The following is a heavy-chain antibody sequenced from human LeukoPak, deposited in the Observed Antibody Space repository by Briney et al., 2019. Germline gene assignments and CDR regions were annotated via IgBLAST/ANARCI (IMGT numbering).Heavy chain of an antibody. CDR1: GYTFTGYY. V-gene: IGHV1-2*06. D-gene: IGHD3-3*01. CDR3: ARDFWSGYYLFDY. J-gene: IGHJ4*02. Sequence: ASVKVSCKASGYTFTGYYMHWVRQAPGQGLAWMGRINPNSGGTNYAQKFQGRVTMTRDTSISTAYMELSRLRSDDTAVYYCARDFWSGYYLFDYWGQGTLVTVSS. CDR2: INPNSGGT.